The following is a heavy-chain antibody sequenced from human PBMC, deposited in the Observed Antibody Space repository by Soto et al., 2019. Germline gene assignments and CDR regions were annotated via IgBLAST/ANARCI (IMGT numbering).Heavy chain of an antibody. Sequence: QVQLVESGGGVVQPGRSLRLSCAASGFTFSNYGMHWVRQAPGKGLEWVAVIWYDGSNKYYADSVKGRFTISRDNSKNTLYLQMNSLRAEDTAVYYCARTAFYYDSNGYFSDYWGQGTLVTVSS. D-gene: IGHD3-22*01. CDR1: GFTFSNYG. J-gene: IGHJ4*02. CDR2: IWYDGSNK. V-gene: IGHV3-33*01. CDR3: ARTAFYYDSNGYFSDY.